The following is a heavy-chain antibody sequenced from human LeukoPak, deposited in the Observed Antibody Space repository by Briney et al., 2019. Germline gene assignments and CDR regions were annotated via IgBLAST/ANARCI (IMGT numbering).Heavy chain of an antibody. Sequence: GGSLRLSCAASGFTFSSYSMNWVRQAPGKGLEWVSTISSSSSYIYYADSVKGRFTISRDNAKNSLYLQMNSLRAEDTAVCYCARDLAPGPAATANAFDIWGQGTMVTVSS. CDR3: ARDLAPGPAATANAFDI. D-gene: IGHD2-2*01. J-gene: IGHJ3*02. V-gene: IGHV3-21*01. CDR2: ISSSSSYI. CDR1: GFTFSSYS.